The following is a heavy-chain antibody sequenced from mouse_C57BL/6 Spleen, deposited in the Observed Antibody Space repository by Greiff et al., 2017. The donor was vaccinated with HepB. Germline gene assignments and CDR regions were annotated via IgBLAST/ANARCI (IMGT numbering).Heavy chain of an antibody. Sequence: QVQLQQPGAELVKPGASVKLSCKASGYTFTSYWMHWVKQRPGQGLEWIGMIHPNSGSTNYNEKFKSKATLTVDKSSSTAYMQLSSLTSEDSAVYYCAPEGGQFITHYWGQGTTLTVSS. V-gene: IGHV1-64*01. J-gene: IGHJ2*01. D-gene: IGHD1-1*01. CDR1: GYTFTSYW. CDR2: IHPNSGST. CDR3: APEGGQFITHY.